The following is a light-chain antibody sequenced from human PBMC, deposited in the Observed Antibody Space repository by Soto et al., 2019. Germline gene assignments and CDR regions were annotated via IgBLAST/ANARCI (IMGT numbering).Light chain of an antibody. CDR1: QSVSSY. CDR3: QQYNNWPAIT. J-gene: IGKJ5*01. Sequence: EIVMTQSPVTLSVSPGERVTLSCRASQSVSSYLAWYQQKPGQAPRLLIYGASTRATGIPARFSGSGSGTEFTLTISSLQSEDFAVYYCQQYNNWPAITFGQGTLLEIK. V-gene: IGKV3D-15*01. CDR2: GAS.